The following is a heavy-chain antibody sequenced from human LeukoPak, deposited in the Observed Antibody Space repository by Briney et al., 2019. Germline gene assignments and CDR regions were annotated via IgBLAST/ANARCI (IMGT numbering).Heavy chain of an antibody. D-gene: IGHD5-24*01. Sequence: GGSLRLSFVASGFPFSSYWMTWVRQAPGKGLEWVANIKQDGSKKSYVDSVKGRFTISRDNAKNSLYLQMNSLRAEDTAIYYCTRVGYIDEGIDYWGQGTLVTVSS. V-gene: IGHV3-7*04. CDR2: IKQDGSKK. J-gene: IGHJ4*02. CDR1: GFPFSSYW. CDR3: TRVGYIDEGIDY.